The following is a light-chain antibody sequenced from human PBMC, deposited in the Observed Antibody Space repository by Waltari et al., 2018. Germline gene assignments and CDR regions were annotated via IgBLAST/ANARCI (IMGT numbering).Light chain of an antibody. CDR2: DAS. V-gene: IGKV1-33*01. Sequence: DIQMTQSPTSLSASVGDGVTLTCQASQDSTNYLNWYQQKPGKAPNPLVYDASNLHSGVPSRFSGSGSGTHFTFTITGLQPEDIATYYCQQHDHLPFTFGPGTKVDIK. CDR3: QQHDHLPFT. J-gene: IGKJ3*01. CDR1: QDSTNY.